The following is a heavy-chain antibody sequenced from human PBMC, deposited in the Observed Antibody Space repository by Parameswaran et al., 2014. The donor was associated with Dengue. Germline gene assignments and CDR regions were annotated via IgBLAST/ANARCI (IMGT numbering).Heavy chain of an antibody. CDR2: IWYDGSNK. J-gene: IGHJ6*02. Sequence: IRQPQEGLEWVSAIWYDGSNKHYADSVKGRFTISRDNSKNTLYLQMNSLRAEDTAVYYCARDPTQYYDFWSGYYGMDVWGQGTTVTVSS. D-gene: IGHD3-3*01. V-gene: IGHV3-33*01. CDR3: ARDPTQYYDFWSGYYGMDV.